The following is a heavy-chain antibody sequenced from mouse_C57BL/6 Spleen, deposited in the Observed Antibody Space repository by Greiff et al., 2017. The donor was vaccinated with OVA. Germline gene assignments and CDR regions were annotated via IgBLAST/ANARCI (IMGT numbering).Heavy chain of an antibody. J-gene: IGHJ3*01. CDR3: AIVSQFAY. D-gene: IGHD2-12*01. V-gene: IGHV1-69*01. CDR1: GYTFTSYW. CDR2: IDPSDSYT. Sequence: VKLQQPGAELVMPGASVKLSCKASGYTFTSYWMHWVKQRPGQGLEWIGEIDPSDSYTNYNQKFKGKSTLTVDKSSSTAYMQLSSLTSEDSAVYYCAIVSQFAYWGQGTLVTVSA.